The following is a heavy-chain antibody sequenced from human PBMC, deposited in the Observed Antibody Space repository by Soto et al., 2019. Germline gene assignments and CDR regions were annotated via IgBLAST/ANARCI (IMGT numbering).Heavy chain of an antibody. V-gene: IGHV4-61*01. CDR1: GGSVSSGSYY. CDR3: ARSIARVAGTWVDY. CDR2: IYYSGST. J-gene: IGHJ4*02. Sequence: PSETLSLTCSVSGGSVSSGSYYWSWIRQPPGKGLEWIGYIYYSGSTNYNPSLKSRVTISVDTSKNQFSLKLSSVTAADTAVYYCARSIARVAGTWVDYWGKGTLVTVSS. D-gene: IGHD2-15*01.